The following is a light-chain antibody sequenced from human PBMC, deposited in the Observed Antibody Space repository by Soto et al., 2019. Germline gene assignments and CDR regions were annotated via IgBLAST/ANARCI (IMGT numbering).Light chain of an antibody. CDR3: QQYYSTPFT. CDR1: QSVLYSANNHNY. Sequence: DIVMTQSPDSLAVSLGERATIYCKSSQSVLYSANNHNYLAWYQQKAGQPPKLLIYWASTRQSGVPDRFTGSGSGTDVTLTISSLQAEDVAVYYCQQYYSTPFTFGPGTKVDI. CDR2: WAS. V-gene: IGKV4-1*01. J-gene: IGKJ3*01.